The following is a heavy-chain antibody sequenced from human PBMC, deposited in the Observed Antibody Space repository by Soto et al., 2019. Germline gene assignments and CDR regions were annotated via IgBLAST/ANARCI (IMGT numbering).Heavy chain of an antibody. CDR3: ARTSYYDSTGYYNMDV. D-gene: IGHD3-22*01. CDR1: GGSISSGNW. CDR2: IHHHGST. Sequence: QVQLQESGPGLVQPSGTLSLTCAVSGGSISSGNWWAWVRQSPGKGLQWIGEIHHHGSTNYNPSLKRRVNISVDKSKNQFSLKLTSVTAADTADYYCARTSYYDSTGYYNMDVWGQGTTVTISS. V-gene: IGHV4-4*02. J-gene: IGHJ6*02.